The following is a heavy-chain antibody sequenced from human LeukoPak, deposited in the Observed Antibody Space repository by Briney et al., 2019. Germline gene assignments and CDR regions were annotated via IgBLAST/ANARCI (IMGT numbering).Heavy chain of an antibody. CDR3: FSHSYSDAFDI. D-gene: IGHD2-21*01. V-gene: IGHV1-2*02. Sequence: ASVKVSCKASGYTFIGYYMHWVRQAPGQGLEWMGWINPNSGGTNYAQKFQGRVTMTRDTSISTAYMELSRLRSDDTAVYSCFSHSYSDAFDIWGQGTMVTVSS. CDR1: GYTFIGYY. CDR2: INPNSGGT. J-gene: IGHJ3*02.